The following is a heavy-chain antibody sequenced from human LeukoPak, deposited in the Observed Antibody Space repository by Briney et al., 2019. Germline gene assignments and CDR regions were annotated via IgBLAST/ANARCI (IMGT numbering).Heavy chain of an antibody. CDR3: ARGAGWFDP. V-gene: IGHV4-39*01. CDR1: GGSISSSSYY. CDR2: IYYSGST. J-gene: IGHJ5*02. Sequence: SETLSLTCTVSGGSISSSSYYWGWLRQPPGKGLEWIGSIYYSGSTYYNPSLKSRVAISVDTSKNQFSLKLSSVTAADTAVYYCARGAGWFDPWGQGTLVTVSS.